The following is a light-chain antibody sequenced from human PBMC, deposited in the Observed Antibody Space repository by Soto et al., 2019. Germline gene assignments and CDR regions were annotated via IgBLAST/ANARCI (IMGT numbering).Light chain of an antibody. CDR1: QSVGRNF. CDR2: GAS. V-gene: IGKV3-20*01. J-gene: IGKJ4*01. Sequence: DIVLTQSPGTLSLSPGESTTLSCRASQSVGRNFLAWYQQKPGRAPRLLIHGASYRATGVPDRFSGSGSETDFTLTISRLEPEDFTVYYCHQYAASPLTFGGGTKVQIK. CDR3: HQYAASPLT.